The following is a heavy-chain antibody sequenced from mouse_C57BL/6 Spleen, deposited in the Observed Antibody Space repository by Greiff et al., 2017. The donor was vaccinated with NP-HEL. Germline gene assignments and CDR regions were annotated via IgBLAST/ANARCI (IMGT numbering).Heavy chain of an antibody. V-gene: IGHV1-64*01. Sequence: QVQLQQPGAELVKPGASVKLSCKASGYTFTSYWMHWVKQRLGQGLEWIGMIYPNSGSTNYNAKVKSKATLTVDKSSSTAYMQLSSLTSADSAVYYCARDDGYYPYYAMDYWGQGTSVTVSS. CDR1: GYTFTSYW. J-gene: IGHJ4*01. CDR3: ARDDGYYPYYAMDY. CDR2: IYPNSGST. D-gene: IGHD2-3*01.